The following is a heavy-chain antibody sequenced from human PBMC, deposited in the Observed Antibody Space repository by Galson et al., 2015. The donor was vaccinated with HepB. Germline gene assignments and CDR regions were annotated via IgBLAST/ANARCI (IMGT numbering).Heavy chain of an antibody. CDR2: IYPGDSDT. D-gene: IGHD2-15*01. V-gene: IGHV5-51*01. J-gene: IGHJ4*02. CDR3: ARHGGLGVVVVAATPGFDY. Sequence: QSGAEVKKPGESLKISCKGSGYSFTSYWIGWVRQMPGKGLEWMGIIYPGDSDTRYSPSFQGQVPISADKSISTAYLQWSSLKASDTAMYYCARHGGLGVVVVAATPGFDYGGQGTLVTVSS. CDR1: GYSFTSYW.